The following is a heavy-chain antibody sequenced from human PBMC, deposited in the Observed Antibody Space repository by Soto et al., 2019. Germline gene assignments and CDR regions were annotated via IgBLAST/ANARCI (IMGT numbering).Heavy chain of an antibody. CDR3: ARHDWGYYYYGMDV. V-gene: IGHV1-18*04. CDR1: GYTFTSYG. D-gene: IGHD7-27*01. J-gene: IGHJ6*02. Sequence: GASVKVSCKASGYTFTSYGISWVRQAPGQGLEWMGWISAYNGNTNYAQKLQGRVTMTTDTSTSTAYMELRSLRSDDTAVYYCARHDWGYYYYGMDVWGQGTTVTVSS. CDR2: ISAYNGNT.